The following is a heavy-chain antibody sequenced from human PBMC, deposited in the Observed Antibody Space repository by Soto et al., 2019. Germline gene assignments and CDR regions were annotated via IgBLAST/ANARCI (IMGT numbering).Heavy chain of an antibody. J-gene: IGHJ4*02. CDR3: ARGNYYDSSGYLAVFDY. CDR1: GFTFSSYG. V-gene: IGHV3-33*01. D-gene: IGHD3-22*01. CDR2: IWYDGSNK. Sequence: GGSLRLSCAASGFTFSSYGMHWVRQAPGKGLEWVAVIWYDGSNKYYADSVKGRFTISRDNSKNTLYLQMNSLRAEDTAVYYCARGNYYDSSGYLAVFDYWGQGTLVTVSS.